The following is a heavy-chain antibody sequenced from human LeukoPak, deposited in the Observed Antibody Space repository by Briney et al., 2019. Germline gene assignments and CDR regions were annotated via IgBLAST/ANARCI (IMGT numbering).Heavy chain of an antibody. CDR3: TRAPQCYDSSGYYYYYMDV. J-gene: IGHJ6*03. V-gene: IGHV4-59*01. Sequence: SETLSLTCTVSGGSFSTYYWSWIRQPPGKGLEWIGYIYYSGSTNYNPSLKSRVTLSVDTSKNQFYLNLSSVTAADTAVYYCTRAPQCYDSSGYYYYYMDVWGKGTTVTVSS. D-gene: IGHD3-22*01. CDR2: IYYSGST. CDR1: GGSFSTYY.